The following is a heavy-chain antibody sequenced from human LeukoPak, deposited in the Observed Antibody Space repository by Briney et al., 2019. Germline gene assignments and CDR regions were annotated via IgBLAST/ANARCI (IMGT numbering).Heavy chain of an antibody. CDR3: AKEVGYGENWCDP. D-gene: IGHD4-17*01. CDR2: IRYDGSNK. Sequence: GGSLRLSCAASGFTFSSYGMHWVRQAPAKGQEWVAFIRYDGSNKYYADSVKGRLTISKDNSKNTLYLQMNSLRAEDTAVYYCAKEVGYGENWCDPWGGGTLDRVS. J-gene: IGHJ5*02. V-gene: IGHV3-30*02. CDR1: GFTFSSYG.